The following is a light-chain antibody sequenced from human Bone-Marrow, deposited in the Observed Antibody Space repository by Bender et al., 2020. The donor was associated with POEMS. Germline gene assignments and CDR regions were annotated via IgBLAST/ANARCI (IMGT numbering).Light chain of an antibody. J-gene: IGLJ3*02. V-gene: IGLV2-23*02. CDR1: SSDVGSYNL. CDR2: EVN. CDR3: TSYAGRNNWV. Sequence: QSALTQPASVSGSPGQSITIYCTGTSSDVGSYNLVSWYQQHPGKAPKLMIYEVNKRPSGVSNRFSGSKSGNTASLTISGLQAEDEADYYCTSYAGRNNWVFGGGTKLTVL.